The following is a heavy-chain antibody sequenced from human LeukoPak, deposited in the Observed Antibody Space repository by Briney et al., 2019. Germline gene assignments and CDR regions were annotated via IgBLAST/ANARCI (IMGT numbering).Heavy chain of an antibody. D-gene: IGHD1-1*01. CDR1: GFTFSSYS. CDR2: ISFGSTYI. V-gene: IGHV3-21*01. Sequence: PGGSLRLSCVASGFTFSSYSMNWVRQAPGKGLEWVSSISFGSTYIYYADSVKGRFTISRDNAKNSLYLQMSSLRAEDTAVCHCAREKTKGGSDAFDIWGQGTMVTVSS. J-gene: IGHJ3*02. CDR3: AREKTKGGSDAFDI.